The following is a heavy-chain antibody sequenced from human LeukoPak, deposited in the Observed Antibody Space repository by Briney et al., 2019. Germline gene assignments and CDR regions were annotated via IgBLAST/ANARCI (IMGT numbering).Heavy chain of an antibody. V-gene: IGHV4-38-2*01. CDR1: GYSISSVYY. D-gene: IGHD2-2*01. J-gene: IGHJ4*02. Sequence: PSETLSLTCAVSGYSISSVYYWGWIRRPPGKGLEWIGSIHHSGSTDYNPSLKSRVIISIDMSKNQFSLKLSYVTAADTAVYYCARLGYCSSTSCYPDYWGQGTLVTVSS. CDR2: IHHSGST. CDR3: ARLGYCSSTSCYPDY.